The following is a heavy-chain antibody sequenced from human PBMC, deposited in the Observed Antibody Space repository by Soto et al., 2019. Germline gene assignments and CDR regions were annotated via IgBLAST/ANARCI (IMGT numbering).Heavy chain of an antibody. CDR2: ISGSGGST. V-gene: IGHV3-23*01. CDR3: ARGPRFLEWLLEFYYYYYYMDV. Sequence: GGSLRLSCAASGFTFSSYAMSWVRQAPGKGLEWVSAISGSGGSTYYADSVKGRFTISRDNSKNTLYLQMNSLRAEDTAVYYCARGPRFLEWLLEFYYYYYYMDVWGKGTTVTVSS. D-gene: IGHD3-3*01. CDR1: GFTFSSYA. J-gene: IGHJ6*03.